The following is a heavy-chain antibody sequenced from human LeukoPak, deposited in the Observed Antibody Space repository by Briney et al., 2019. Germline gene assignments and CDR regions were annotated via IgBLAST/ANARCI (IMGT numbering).Heavy chain of an antibody. J-gene: IGHJ6*02. CDR1: GYTFTSYD. Sequence: ASVKVSCKASGYTFTSYDINWVRQATGQGLEWMGWMNPNSGNTGYAQKFQGRVTMTRNTSISTAYMELSSLRSVDTAVYYCAWASGPYYGMDVWGQGTTVTVSS. V-gene: IGHV1-8*01. D-gene: IGHD6-19*01. CDR3: AWASGPYYGMDV. CDR2: MNPNSGNT.